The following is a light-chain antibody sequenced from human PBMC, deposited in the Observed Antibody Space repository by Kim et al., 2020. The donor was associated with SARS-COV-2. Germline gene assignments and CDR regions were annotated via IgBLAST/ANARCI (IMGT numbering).Light chain of an antibody. CDR1: QGISNS. Sequence: DIQMAQSPSSLSASVGDRVTITCRASQGISNSLAWYRQKPGKVPMLLIYGASTLRSGVPSRFRGSGSGTDFTLTISSLQPEDAATYYCQKYNSAPWTFGQGTKVDIK. V-gene: IGKV1-27*01. CDR3: QKYNSAPWT. J-gene: IGKJ1*01. CDR2: GAS.